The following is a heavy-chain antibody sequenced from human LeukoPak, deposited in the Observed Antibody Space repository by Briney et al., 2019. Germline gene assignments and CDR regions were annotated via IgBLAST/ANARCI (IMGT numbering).Heavy chain of an antibody. CDR2: IKQEGGEK. Sequence: GRSLRLSCAASGFTSSSYWMSWVRQAPGKGLEWVANIKQEGGEKYYVDSVKGRFTISRDNAKNSVYLQMNSLRAQDTAVYYCSRDQILGYCSGGSCPPDAFDIWGQGTMVTVSS. D-gene: IGHD2-15*01. V-gene: IGHV3-7*01. CDR3: SRDQILGYCSGGSCPPDAFDI. J-gene: IGHJ3*02. CDR1: GFTSSSYW.